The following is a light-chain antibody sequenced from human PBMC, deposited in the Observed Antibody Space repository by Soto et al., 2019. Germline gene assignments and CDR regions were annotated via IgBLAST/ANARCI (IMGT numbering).Light chain of an antibody. CDR2: KAS. Sequence: DIQLTQFPSTLSPSVGDRVTITCRASQSISSWLAWYQQKPGKAPKLLIYKASSLQSGVPSRFSGSGSGTEFTLTISTLQPDDFATSYCQQYNSYPHTFGQGTKLEIK. CDR1: QSISSW. CDR3: QQYNSYPHT. J-gene: IGKJ2*01. V-gene: IGKV1-5*03.